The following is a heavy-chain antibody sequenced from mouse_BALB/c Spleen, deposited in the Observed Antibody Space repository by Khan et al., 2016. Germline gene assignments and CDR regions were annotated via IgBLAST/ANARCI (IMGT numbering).Heavy chain of an antibody. CDR2: ILPGSGST. J-gene: IGHJ2*01. V-gene: IGHV1-9*01. Sequence: QVQLQQSGAELMKPGASVKISCKATGYTFSSYWIEWVKQRPGHGLEWIGEILPGSGSTNYNEKFRGKATFTADTSSNTAYMQLSSLTSEDSAGHYCANTDRRGYFDYWGQGTTLTVSS. CDR3: ANTDRRGYFDY. CDR1: GYTFSSYW.